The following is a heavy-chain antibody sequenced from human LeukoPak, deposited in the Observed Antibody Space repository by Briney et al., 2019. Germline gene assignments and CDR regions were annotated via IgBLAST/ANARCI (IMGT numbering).Heavy chain of an antibody. Sequence: GGSLRLPCAASGFSVISTYMTWVRQAPGRGLECVSVIYSGGSTYYADSVKGRFAISRDNPKNTLYLQMNSLTAEDTAVYYCATRGAYSYGSGTYLGYWGQGTLVTVSS. D-gene: IGHD3-10*01. V-gene: IGHV3-53*01. CDR1: GFSVISTY. CDR3: ATRGAYSYGSGTYLGY. CDR2: IYSGGST. J-gene: IGHJ4*02.